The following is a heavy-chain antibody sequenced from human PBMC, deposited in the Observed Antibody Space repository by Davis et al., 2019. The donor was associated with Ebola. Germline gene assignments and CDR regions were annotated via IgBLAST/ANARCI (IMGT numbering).Heavy chain of an antibody. D-gene: IGHD1-1*01. CDR2: INHSGST. CDR3: ARVGLEGPYYYYGMDV. Sequence: PSETLSLTCTVSGGSVSSGSYYWSWIRQPPGKGLEWIGEINHSGSTNYNPSLKSRVTISVDKSKNQFSLKLSSVTAADTAVYYCARVGLEGPYYYYGMDVWGQGTTVTVSS. V-gene: IGHV4-39*07. CDR1: GGSVSSGSYY. J-gene: IGHJ6*02.